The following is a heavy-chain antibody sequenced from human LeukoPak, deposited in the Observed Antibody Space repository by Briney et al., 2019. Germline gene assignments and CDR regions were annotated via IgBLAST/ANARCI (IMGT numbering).Heavy chain of an antibody. V-gene: IGHV3-21*04. CDR1: GFTFSSYS. CDR3: ARTTTYYYDSRGGFDY. D-gene: IGHD3-22*01. Sequence: PGGSLRLSCAASGFTFSSYSMNWVRQAPGKGLEWVSSISSSSYIYYADSVKGRFTISRDNAKNSLYLQMNSLRAEDTALYHCARTTTYYYDSRGGFDYWGQGTLVTVSS. CDR2: ISSSSYI. J-gene: IGHJ4*02.